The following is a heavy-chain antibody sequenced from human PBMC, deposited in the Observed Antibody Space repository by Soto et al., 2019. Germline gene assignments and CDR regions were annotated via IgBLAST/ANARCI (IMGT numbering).Heavy chain of an antibody. J-gene: IGHJ4*02. CDR3: TRDGEQGYYDSSGFDY. CDR1: GFTFGDYA. V-gene: IGHV3-49*03. Sequence: GGSLRLACTASGFTFGDYAMSWFRQAPGKGLEWVGFIRSKAYGGTTEYAASVKGRFTISRDDSKSIAYLQMNSLKTEDTAVYYCTRDGEQGYYDSSGFDYWGRGTLVTVSS. D-gene: IGHD3-22*01. CDR2: IRSKAYGGTT.